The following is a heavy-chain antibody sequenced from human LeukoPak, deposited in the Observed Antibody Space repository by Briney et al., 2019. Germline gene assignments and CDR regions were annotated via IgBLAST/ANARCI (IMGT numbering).Heavy chain of an antibody. V-gene: IGHV3-48*04. CDR3: AKDPYCSSTSCYEADAFDI. CDR1: GFSFSSYS. Sequence: GGSLRLSCAASGFSFSSYSMNWVRQAPGKGLEWLSYISSSSDTVYSADSVKGRFTISRDNAKNSLYLQMNSLRAEDTAVYYCAKDPYCSSTSCYEADAFDIWGQGTMVTVSS. J-gene: IGHJ3*02. D-gene: IGHD2-2*01. CDR2: ISSSSDTV.